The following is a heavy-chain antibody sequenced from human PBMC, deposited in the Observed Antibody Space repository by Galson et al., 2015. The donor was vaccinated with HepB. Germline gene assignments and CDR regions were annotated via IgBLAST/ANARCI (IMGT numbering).Heavy chain of an antibody. J-gene: IGHJ4*02. CDR1: GFTVSSYA. CDR3: TGEGSSSSDFDY. CDR2: ISYDGSNK. D-gene: IGHD6-6*01. V-gene: IGHV3-30-3*01. Sequence: SLRLSCAASGFTVSSYAMHWVRQAPGKGLEWVAVISYDGSNKYYADSVEGRFTITRDNSKNTLYLQMNSLGAEDTAVYYCTGEGSSSSDFDYWGQGTLVTVSS.